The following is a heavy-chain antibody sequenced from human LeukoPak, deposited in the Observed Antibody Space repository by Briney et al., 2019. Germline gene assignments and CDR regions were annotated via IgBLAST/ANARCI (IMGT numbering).Heavy chain of an antibody. Sequence: ASVKVSCKASGYTFTSYDINWVRQAPGQGLEWMGGIIPIFGTANYAQKFQGRVTITADESTSTAYMELSSLRSEDTAVYYCARDSTRAAMDAFDIWGQGTMVTVSS. J-gene: IGHJ3*02. V-gene: IGHV1-69*13. CDR3: ARDSTRAAMDAFDI. CDR1: GYTFTSYD. D-gene: IGHD2-2*01. CDR2: IIPIFGTA.